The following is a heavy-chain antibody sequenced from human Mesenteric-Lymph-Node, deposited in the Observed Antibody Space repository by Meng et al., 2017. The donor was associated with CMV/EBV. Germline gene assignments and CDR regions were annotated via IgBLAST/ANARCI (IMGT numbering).Heavy chain of an antibody. Sequence: SFSGSSWSWIRQPPGKGLEWIGDINHSGSTNYNPSLKSRVTISVDTSKNQFSLKLSSVTAADTAVYYCARVMYYDFWSGYSGRHYFDYWGQGTLVTVSS. CDR1: SFSGSS. D-gene: IGHD3-3*01. CDR3: ARVMYYDFWSGYSGRHYFDY. CDR2: INHSGST. J-gene: IGHJ4*02. V-gene: IGHV4-34*01.